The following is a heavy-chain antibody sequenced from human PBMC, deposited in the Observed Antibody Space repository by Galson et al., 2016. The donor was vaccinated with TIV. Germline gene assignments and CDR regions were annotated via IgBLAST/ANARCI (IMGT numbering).Heavy chain of an antibody. Sequence: TLSLTCTVSGAPIRDGDSFWSWIRQSPGKGLEWIGYIYYSGRTFYNPSLKCRITISVDTSKNQFSVKLTSVTAADTALYYCARKAGYYYYAMDVWGQGTTVTVSS. V-gene: IGHV4-30-4*01. CDR3: ARKAGYYYYAMDV. CDR1: GAPIRDGDSF. CDR2: IYYSGRT. J-gene: IGHJ6*02.